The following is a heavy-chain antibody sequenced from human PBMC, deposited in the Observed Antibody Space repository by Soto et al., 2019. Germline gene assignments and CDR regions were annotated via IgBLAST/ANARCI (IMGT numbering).Heavy chain of an antibody. CDR3: ARDPRGGSGHSYYYMDV. Sequence: QVQLVQSGAEVKKPGSSVKVSCKASGGTFSSYTISWVRQAPGQGLEWMGRIIPILGIANYAQKFHGRVTITADKSTSTAYMELSSLRSEDTAVYYCARDPRGGSGHSYYYMDVWGKGTTVTVS. V-gene: IGHV1-69*08. CDR2: IIPILGIA. J-gene: IGHJ6*03. CDR1: GGTFSSYT. D-gene: IGHD2-15*01.